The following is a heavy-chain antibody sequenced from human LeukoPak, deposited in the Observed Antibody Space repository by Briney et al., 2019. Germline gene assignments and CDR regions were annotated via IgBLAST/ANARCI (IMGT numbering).Heavy chain of an antibody. J-gene: IGHJ5*01. CDR3: ARGFADS. V-gene: IGHV3-7*01. CDR2: IKRDGTDK. Sequence: GGSLRLSCAASGFTFSSHWMAWVRQAPGKGPEWVANIKRDGTDKCYLDSVKGRFAISRDNAKNSLYLQMNNLRAEDTAVYYCARGFADSWGQGALVTVSS. D-gene: IGHD3-3*01. CDR1: GFTFSSHW.